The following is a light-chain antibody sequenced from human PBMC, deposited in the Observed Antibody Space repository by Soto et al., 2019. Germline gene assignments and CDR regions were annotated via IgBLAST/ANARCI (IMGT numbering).Light chain of an antibody. J-gene: IGKJ5*01. CDR1: QSAGNF. CDR3: QQRSNWPPET. V-gene: IGKV3-11*01. Sequence: EIVMTQSPATLSVSPVETASLSCRATQSAGNFLAWYQEKPGQAPRLLIYDASNRATGTPARFSGSGSGTDFTLTISSLEPEDFAVYYCQQRSNWPPETFGQGTRLEI. CDR2: DAS.